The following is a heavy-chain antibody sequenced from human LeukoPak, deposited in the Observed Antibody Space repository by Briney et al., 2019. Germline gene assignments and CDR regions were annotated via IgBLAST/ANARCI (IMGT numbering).Heavy chain of an antibody. CDR1: GYTFTGHY. CDR2: INPNSGDT. V-gene: IGHV1-2*02. J-gene: IGHJ5*02. Sequence: GASVRVSCTASGYTFTGHYIHWVRQAPGQGLEWMGWINPNSGDTDYSQKFQGRVTMTRDTSISTAYMELSRLQSDDTAVYYCTRVSRLDCTSTSCHKGWLDPWGQGALVTVSS. D-gene: IGHD2-2*01. CDR3: TRVSRLDCTSTSCHKGWLDP.